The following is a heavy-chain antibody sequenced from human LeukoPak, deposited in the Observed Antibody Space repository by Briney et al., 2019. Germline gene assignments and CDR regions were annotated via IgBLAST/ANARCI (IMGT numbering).Heavy chain of an antibody. CDR1: GFTFSSHA. CDR3: AKDRSGSGYFDY. D-gene: IGHD3-10*01. V-gene: IGHV3-23*01. CDR2: ISSGGGTT. J-gene: IGHJ4*02. Sequence: GGSLRLSCAASGFTFSSHAMSWVRQAPGKGLEWVSRISSGGGTTDYTDSVKGRFTISRDTSKNTLYLQMNSLRAEDTAVYYCAKDRSGSGYFDYWGQGTLVTVSS.